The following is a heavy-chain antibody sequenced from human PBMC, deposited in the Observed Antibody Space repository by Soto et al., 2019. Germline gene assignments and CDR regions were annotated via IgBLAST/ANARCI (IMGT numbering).Heavy chain of an antibody. D-gene: IGHD3-9*01. J-gene: IGHJ4*02. V-gene: IGHV1-46*03. Sequence: GASVKVSCKASGYTFTSYYVHWVRQAPGQGLEWMGIIDPSGGSTTYAQKFQGRVSMTRDTSTRTVYMELSSLRSEDTAMYYCARGTVLRYFDWLLPDFDYWGQGSLVTVSS. CDR3: ARGTVLRYFDWLLPDFDY. CDR1: GYTFTSYY. CDR2: IDPSGGST.